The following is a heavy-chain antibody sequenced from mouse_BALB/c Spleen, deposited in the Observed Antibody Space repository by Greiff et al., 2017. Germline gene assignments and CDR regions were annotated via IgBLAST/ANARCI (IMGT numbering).Heavy chain of an antibody. CDR3: ARELRSFDY. Sequence: EVQRVESGGGLVKPGGSLKLSCAASGFTFSSYAMSWVRQTPEKRLEWVASISSGGSTYYPDSVKGRFTISRDNARNILYLQMSSLRSEDTAMYYCARELRSFDYWGQGTTLTVSS. D-gene: IGHD1-1*01. CDR2: ISSGGST. CDR1: GFTFSSYA. J-gene: IGHJ2*01. V-gene: IGHV5-6-5*01.